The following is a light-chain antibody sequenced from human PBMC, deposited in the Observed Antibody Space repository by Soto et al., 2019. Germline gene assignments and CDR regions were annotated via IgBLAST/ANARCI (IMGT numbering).Light chain of an antibody. V-gene: IGKV3D-15*01. J-gene: IGKJ1*01. CDR1: QSVTSN. CDR2: GVS. Sequence: EVVMTQSPATLSVSPGERATLSCRASQSVTSNYLAWYQQKPGQAPRLLIYGVSSRATGVPDRFSGSGSGTDFTLTISSLQSEDFVVYYCQQYNNWPWTFGQGTKVEIK. CDR3: QQYNNWPWT.